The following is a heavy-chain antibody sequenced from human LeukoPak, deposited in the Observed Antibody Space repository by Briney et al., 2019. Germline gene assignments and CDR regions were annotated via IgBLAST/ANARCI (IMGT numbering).Heavy chain of an antibody. CDR2: INPNSGGT. Sequence: GASVKVSCKASGYTFTGYYMHWVRQAPGQGLEWMGWINPNSGGTNYAQKYQGSVTTTRNTSINTAYMELSSLRSEDTAVYYCARGVDPWGQGTLVTVSS. CDR1: GYTFTGYY. V-gene: IGHV1-2*02. CDR3: ARGVDP. J-gene: IGHJ5*02.